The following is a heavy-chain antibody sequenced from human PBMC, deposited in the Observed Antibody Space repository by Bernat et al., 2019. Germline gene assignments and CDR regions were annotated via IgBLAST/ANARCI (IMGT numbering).Heavy chain of an antibody. CDR2: IYYSGST. V-gene: IGHV4-39*01. J-gene: IGHJ3*02. CDR3: ARLGNSSDAFDI. CDR1: GGSISTGSYY. D-gene: IGHD6-6*01. Sequence: QLQLQESGPGLVKPSETLSLTCTVSGGSISTGSYYWGWIRQPPGKGLEWIGSIYYSGSTYYNPSLKSRVTISVDTSKKQFSLNLNSVTAADTAVYYCARLGNSSDAFDIWGQGTMVTVSS.